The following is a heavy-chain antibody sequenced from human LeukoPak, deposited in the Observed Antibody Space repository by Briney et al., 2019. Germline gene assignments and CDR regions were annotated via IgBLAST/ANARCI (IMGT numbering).Heavy chain of an antibody. CDR1: GYTLSVLF. V-gene: IGHV1-24*01. CDR2: IDPQSGNT. Sequence: ASVKVSCKISGYTLSVLFLHWVRQAPGEGLEWVGGIDPQSGNTVYAQSLRGRATITEDTFEDTAYMELSSLTSEDTAVYFCATHLARSYYYFDFWGQGTLLTVSS. J-gene: IGHJ4*02. CDR3: ATHLARSYYYFDF. D-gene: IGHD3-10*01.